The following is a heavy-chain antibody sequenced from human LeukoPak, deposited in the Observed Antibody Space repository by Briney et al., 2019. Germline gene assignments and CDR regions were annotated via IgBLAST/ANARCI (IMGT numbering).Heavy chain of an antibody. V-gene: IGHV1-8*02. CDR3: ARSRRGYYMDV. CDR1: GYTFSNFD. Sequence: ASVKVSCKASGYTFSNFDVNWVREAPGQGLEWMAWMNPGSGDTGYEGKFQARLTMSSNTSITTASMELSSLTSEYTAVYYCARSRRGYYMDVWGKGTTVIVSS. CDR2: MNPGSGDT. J-gene: IGHJ6*03.